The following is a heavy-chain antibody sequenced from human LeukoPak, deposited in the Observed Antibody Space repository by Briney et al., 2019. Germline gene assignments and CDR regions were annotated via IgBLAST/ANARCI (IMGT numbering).Heavy chain of an antibody. J-gene: IGHJ4*02. V-gene: IGHV3-74*01. D-gene: IGHD5-12*01. Sequence: PGGSLRLSCAASGFTFSSYWMHWVRQAPGKGLVWVSRINRDESSTSYADSVKGRFTISRDNAKSTLYLQMSSLRPEDTAVYFCASGGGYDSGDYWGQGTLVTVSS. CDR2: INRDESST. CDR3: ASGGGYDSGDY. CDR1: GFTFSSYW.